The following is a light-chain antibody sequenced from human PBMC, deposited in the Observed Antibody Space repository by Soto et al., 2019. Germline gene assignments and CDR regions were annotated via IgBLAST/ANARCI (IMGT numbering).Light chain of an antibody. CDR1: SSDVGAYNY. Sequence: QSALTQPPSASGSPGQSVTIPCTGTSSDVGAYNYVSWYQQHPGKAPKLVIYEVSKRPSGVPDRFSGSKSGNTASLTVSGLQGEDEADYYCSSPAGSNAVFGTGTKVTV. V-gene: IGLV2-8*01. J-gene: IGLJ1*01. CDR2: EVS. CDR3: SSPAGSNAV.